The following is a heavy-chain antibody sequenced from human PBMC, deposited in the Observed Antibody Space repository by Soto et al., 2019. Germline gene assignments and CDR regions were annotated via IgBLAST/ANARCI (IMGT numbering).Heavy chain of an antibody. Sequence: QVPLVQSGAEVKKPGASVKVSCKASGYTFTSYGISWVRQAPGQGLEWMGWISAYNGNTNYAQKLQGRVTMTPDTSTRTAYMELRRLRSDGTAVYYCARYHYYDLWSAKPPTNHDYYYYGMDVWGRGTTVTVSS. CDR3: ARYHYYDLWSAKPPTNHDYYYYGMDV. CDR2: ISAYNGNT. V-gene: IGHV1-18*01. D-gene: IGHD3-3*01. CDR1: GYTFTSYG. J-gene: IGHJ6*02.